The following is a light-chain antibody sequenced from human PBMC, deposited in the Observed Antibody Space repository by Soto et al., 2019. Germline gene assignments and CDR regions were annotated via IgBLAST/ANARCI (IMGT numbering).Light chain of an antibody. J-gene: IGKJ4*01. CDR2: KAS. Sequence: DIQMTQSPSTLSASVGDRVTITCRASQSISSWLAWYQQKPGKAPKRLIYKASTLESGIPSRFSGGGSGTEFTLTISSLQPDDFATYYCQQYDIFSLTFGGGTKVEV. CDR1: QSISSW. V-gene: IGKV1-5*03. CDR3: QQYDIFSLT.